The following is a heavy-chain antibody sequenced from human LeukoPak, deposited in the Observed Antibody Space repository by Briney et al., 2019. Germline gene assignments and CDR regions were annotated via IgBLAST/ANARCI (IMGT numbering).Heavy chain of an antibody. Sequence: ASVKVSRKASGYTFTGYYMHWVRQAPGQGLEWMGRINPNSGGTNYAQKFQGRVTMTRDTSISTAYMELSRLRSDDTAVYYCARSFDYGDYSGDYWGQGTLVTVSS. CDR3: ARSFDYGDYSGDY. CDR1: GYTFTGYY. D-gene: IGHD4-17*01. V-gene: IGHV1-2*06. CDR2: INPNSGGT. J-gene: IGHJ4*02.